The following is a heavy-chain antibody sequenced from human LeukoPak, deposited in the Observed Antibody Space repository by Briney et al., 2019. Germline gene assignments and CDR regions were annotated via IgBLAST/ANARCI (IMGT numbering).Heavy chain of an antibody. CDR1: GGSFSGYY. CDR2: INHSGST. CDR3: ARGGLWFGEPYYFDY. J-gene: IGHJ4*02. Sequence: PSETLSLTRAVYGGSFSGYYWSWIRQPPGKGLEWIGEINHSGSTNYNPSLKSRVTISVDTSKNQFSLKLSSVTAADTAVYYCARGGLWFGEPYYFDYWGQGTLVTVSS. V-gene: IGHV4-34*01. D-gene: IGHD3-10*01.